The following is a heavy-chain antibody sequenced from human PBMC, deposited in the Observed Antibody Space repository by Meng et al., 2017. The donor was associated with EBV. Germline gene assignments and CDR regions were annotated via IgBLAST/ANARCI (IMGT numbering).Heavy chain of an antibody. J-gene: IGHJ4*02. CDR3: ARDGRLYDTPSPFDY. V-gene: IGHV1-18*01. Sequence: VQLGQTGAEVKQPGASVTVSFQASGYPFTSYGISWVRPAPGQGLEWMGWISAYHGNTNYAQKLQGRVTMTTDTSTSTAYMELRSLRSDDTAVYYCARDGRLYDTPSPFDYWGQGTLVTVSS. CDR1: GYPFTSYG. CDR2: ISAYHGNT. D-gene: IGHD3-22*01.